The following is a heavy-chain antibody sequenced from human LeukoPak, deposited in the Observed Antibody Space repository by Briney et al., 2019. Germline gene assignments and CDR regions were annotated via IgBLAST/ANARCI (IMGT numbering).Heavy chain of an antibody. CDR3: VRARAVAGTWYYYYGMDV. CDR1: GGSISGYY. J-gene: IGHJ6*02. D-gene: IGHD6-19*01. V-gene: IGHV4-34*01. CDR2: INHSGST. Sequence: SETLSLTCDVYGGSISGYYWSWIRQPPGKGLEWIGEINHSGSTNYNPSLKSRVTILVDTSKNQFSLKLSSVTAADTAVCCCVRARAVAGTWYYYYGMDVWGQGTTVTVSS.